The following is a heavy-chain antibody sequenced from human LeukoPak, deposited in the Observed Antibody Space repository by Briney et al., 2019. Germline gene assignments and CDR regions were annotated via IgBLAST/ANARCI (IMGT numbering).Heavy chain of an antibody. Sequence: GGPLRLSCAASGFTFSSYSMNWVRQAPGKGLEWVSSISSSSSYIYYADSVKGRFTISRDNAKNSLYLQMNSLRAEDTAVYYCARARYSGSYLFDYWGQGTLVTVSS. J-gene: IGHJ4*02. D-gene: IGHD1-26*01. CDR3: ARARYSGSYLFDY. CDR2: ISSSSSYI. V-gene: IGHV3-21*01. CDR1: GFTFSSYS.